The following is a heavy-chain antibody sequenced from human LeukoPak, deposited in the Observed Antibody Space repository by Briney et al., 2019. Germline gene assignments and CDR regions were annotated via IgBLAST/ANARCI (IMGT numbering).Heavy chain of an antibody. CDR2: VYYSGGT. D-gene: IGHD6-19*01. J-gene: IGHJ4*02. V-gene: IGHV4-59*01. CDR1: GGSISSYY. Sequence: SETLSLTCTVSGGSISSYYWSWIRQPPGKGLEWIGYVYYSGGTNYNPSLKSRVTISVDTSKNQFSLKLSSVTAADTAVYYCARGTGTAVYWGQGTLVTVSS. CDR3: ARGTGTAVY.